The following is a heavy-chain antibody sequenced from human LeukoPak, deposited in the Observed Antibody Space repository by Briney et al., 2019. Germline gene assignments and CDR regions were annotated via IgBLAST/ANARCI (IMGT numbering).Heavy chain of an antibody. J-gene: IGHJ4*02. CDR3: ARDGVWFGELLYDY. CDR1: GFPFSTYS. CDR2: MSSDESNT. D-gene: IGHD3-10*01. V-gene: IGHV3-30*03. Sequence: GGSLRLSCAASGFPFSTYSISWVRQAPGKGLEWVAVMSSDESNTFYTDSVKGRFTISRDNSKNTLYLQMNSLRAEDSAVYYCARDGVWFGELLYDYWGQGTLVTVSS.